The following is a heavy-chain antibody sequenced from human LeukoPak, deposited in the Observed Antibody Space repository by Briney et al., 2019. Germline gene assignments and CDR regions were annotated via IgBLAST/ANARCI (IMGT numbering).Heavy chain of an antibody. J-gene: IGHJ4*02. CDR2: MSPNSGNT. Sequence: GASVKVSCKASGYTFTSYDINWVRQATGQGLEWMGWMSPNSGNTGYAQKFQGRVTMTRNTSISTAYMELSSLRSEDTAVYYCARGWSAVADPFDYWGQGTLVTVSS. D-gene: IGHD6-19*01. CDR1: GYTFTSYD. CDR3: ARGWSAVADPFDY. V-gene: IGHV1-8*01.